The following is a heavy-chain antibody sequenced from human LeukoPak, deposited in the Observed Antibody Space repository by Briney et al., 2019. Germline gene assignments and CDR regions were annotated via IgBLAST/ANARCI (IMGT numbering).Heavy chain of an antibody. J-gene: IGHJ6*04. Sequence: PSETLSLTCTVSGGSVSSGSYYWSWIWQPPGKGLEWIGYIYYSGSTNYNPSLKSRVTISVDTSKNQFSLKLSSVTAADTAVYYCARVQYSSGWGYYGMDVWGKGTTVTVSS. CDR3: ARVQYSSGWGYYGMDV. CDR2: IYYSGST. D-gene: IGHD6-19*01. V-gene: IGHV4-61*01. CDR1: GGSVSSGSYY.